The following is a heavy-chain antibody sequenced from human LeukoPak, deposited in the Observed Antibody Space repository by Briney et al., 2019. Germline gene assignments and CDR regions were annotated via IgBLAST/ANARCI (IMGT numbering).Heavy chain of an antibody. Sequence: PGGSLRLSCASSAFTFSDYYMSWIRQAPGKGLEWVSHISGSSTYTNYADSVKGRFTISRDNANNSLYLQMNSLAAVDTAVFYCARVGSRGYYFDYWGQGTLVTVSS. CDR3: ARVGSRGYYFDY. CDR1: AFTFSDYY. J-gene: IGHJ4*02. D-gene: IGHD1-26*01. CDR2: ISGSSTYT. V-gene: IGHV3-11*06.